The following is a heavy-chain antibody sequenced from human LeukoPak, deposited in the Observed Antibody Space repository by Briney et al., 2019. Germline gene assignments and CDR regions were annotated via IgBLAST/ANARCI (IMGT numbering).Heavy chain of an antibody. D-gene: IGHD3-3*01. CDR2: ISGSGGST. V-gene: IGHV3-23*01. Sequence: GGSLRLSCAASGFTFSSYAMSWVRQAPGKGLEWVSAISGSGGSTYYADSVKGRFTISRDNSKNTLYLQMNSLRAEDTAVYYCAKGQYYDFWSGYLPRKYYYDMDVWGQGTTVTVSS. CDR1: GFTFSSYA. J-gene: IGHJ6*02. CDR3: AKGQYYDFWSGYLPRKYYYDMDV.